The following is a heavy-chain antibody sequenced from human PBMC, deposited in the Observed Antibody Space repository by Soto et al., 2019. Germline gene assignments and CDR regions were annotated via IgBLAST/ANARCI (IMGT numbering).Heavy chain of an antibody. D-gene: IGHD6-6*01. CDR1: GGSFSGYY. J-gene: IGHJ6*02. V-gene: IGHV4-34*01. Sequence: SETLSLTCAVYGGSFSGYYWSWIRQPPGKGLEWIGEINHSGSTNYNPSLKSRVTISVDTSKNQFSLKLSSVTAADTAVYYCARGQRIAARPRYYYGMDVWGQGTTVTVSS. CDR2: INHSGST. CDR3: ARGQRIAARPRYYYGMDV.